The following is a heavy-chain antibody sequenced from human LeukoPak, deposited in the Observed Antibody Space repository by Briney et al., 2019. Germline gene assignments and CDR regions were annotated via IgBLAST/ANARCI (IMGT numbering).Heavy chain of an antibody. CDR1: GGSISSGGYY. CDR3: ARGTCGGYCSSTSCYLCFYYYYYMDV. Sequence: SETLSLTCTASGGSISSGGYYWSWIRQHPGKGLEWIGYIYYSGSTYYNPSLKSRVTISVDTSKNQFSLKLSSVTAADTAVYYCARGTCGGYCSSTSCYLCFYYYYYMDVWGKGTTVTVSS. CDR2: IYYSGST. D-gene: IGHD2-2*01. V-gene: IGHV4-31*03. J-gene: IGHJ6*03.